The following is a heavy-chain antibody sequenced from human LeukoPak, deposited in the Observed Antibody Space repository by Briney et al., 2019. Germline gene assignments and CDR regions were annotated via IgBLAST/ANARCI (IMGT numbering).Heavy chain of an antibody. D-gene: IGHD6-19*01. J-gene: IGHJ4*02. Sequence: PGGSLSLSCAAYGFTFSSYWMSWVRQAPGKGLEWVANIKEDGSEKFYVDSVKGRLTTSRDTAKNSLYLQMNSLRAEDTAVYYCARLRAGDYFDYWGQGTLVTVSS. CDR2: IKEDGSEK. CDR3: ARLRAGDYFDY. CDR1: GFTFSSYW. V-gene: IGHV3-7*04.